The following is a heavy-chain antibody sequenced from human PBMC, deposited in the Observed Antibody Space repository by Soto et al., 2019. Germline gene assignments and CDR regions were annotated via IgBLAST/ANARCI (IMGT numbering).Heavy chain of an antibody. V-gene: IGHV3-30*18. CDR1: GFTFSRYG. CDR3: AKDRYSGTYPTDFDY. Sequence: QVQLVQSGGGVVQPGRSLRLSCAGSGFTFSRYGIHWVRQAPGKWLEWVALISYDGGNEKYTESVKDRFTISRDDSHNVAYLQMSSLRTEDTAMYYCAKDRYSGTYPTDFDYWGQGSLVTVSS. J-gene: IGHJ4*02. D-gene: IGHD1-26*01. CDR2: ISYDGGNE.